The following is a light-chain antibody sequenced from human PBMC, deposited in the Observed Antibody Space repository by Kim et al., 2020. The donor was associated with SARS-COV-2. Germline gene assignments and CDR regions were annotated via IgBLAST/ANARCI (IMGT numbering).Light chain of an antibody. Sequence: QSALTQPASVSGSPGQSITICCTGTSSDVGGYNYVSWYQQHPGKAPKLMIYDVSNRPSGVSNRFSGSKSGNTASLTISGLQAEDEADYYCSSYTSSSTLFGGGTQLTVL. J-gene: IGLJ3*02. CDR1: SSDVGGYNY. CDR2: DVS. CDR3: SSYTSSSTL. V-gene: IGLV2-14*03.